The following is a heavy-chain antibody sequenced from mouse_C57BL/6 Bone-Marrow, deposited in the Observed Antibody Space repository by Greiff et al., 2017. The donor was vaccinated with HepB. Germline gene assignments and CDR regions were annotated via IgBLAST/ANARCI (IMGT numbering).Heavy chain of an antibody. CDR1: GYTFTSYW. D-gene: IGHD3-2*02. CDR2: IDPSDSYT. V-gene: IGHV1-50*01. Sequence: VQLQQSGAELVKPGASVKLSCKASGYTFTSYWMQWVKQRPGQGLEWIGEIDPSDSYTNYNQKFKGKATLTVDTSSSTAYMQLSSLTSEDSAVYYCARGSSGYYYAMDYWGQGTSVTVSS. J-gene: IGHJ4*01. CDR3: ARGSSGYYYAMDY.